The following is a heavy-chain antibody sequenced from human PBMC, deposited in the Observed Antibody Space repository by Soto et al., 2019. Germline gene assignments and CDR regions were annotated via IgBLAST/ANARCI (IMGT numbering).Heavy chain of an antibody. CDR1: GYSFMKYG. V-gene: IGHV1-18*01. CDR3: AREASVLIPAAQPSRFDP. Sequence: ASVKVSCKGFGYSFMKYGINWVRQAPGQGLEWVGWISPYSGYTHSAQKFHGRLTLTTDTAASTAYMELRILRSADTAPYYCAREASVLIPAAQPSRFDPWGQGTLVTVSS. CDR2: ISPYSGYT. D-gene: IGHD2-2*01. J-gene: IGHJ5*02.